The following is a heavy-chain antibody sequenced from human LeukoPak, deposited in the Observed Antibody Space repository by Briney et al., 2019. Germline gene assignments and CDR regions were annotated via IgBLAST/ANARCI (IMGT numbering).Heavy chain of an antibody. J-gene: IGHJ5*02. Sequence: PSETLSLTCVVSGYSISNDYYWGWIRQPPGKVLEWIGNIYHSGGSYYNPSLKGRVTILVDTSKNQFSLKLSSVTAADTAVYYCAKAGTTGIHHWFDPWGQGNLVTVSS. CDR1: GYSISNDYY. V-gene: IGHV4-38-2*01. D-gene: IGHD1-1*01. CDR2: IYHSGGS. CDR3: AKAGTTGIHHWFDP.